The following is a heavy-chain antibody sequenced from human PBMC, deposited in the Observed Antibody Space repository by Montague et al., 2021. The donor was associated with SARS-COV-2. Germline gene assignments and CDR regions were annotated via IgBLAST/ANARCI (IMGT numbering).Heavy chain of an antibody. Sequence: SLRLSCAASGFTFSDYGMQWVRQSPDKGLEWVAVVAHDGSVKKYAESVKGRFTISRDNSQKTVSLQMDSPRVEDSGVYYCAKEGSAFSSSWFDCWGQGTLVTVSS. D-gene: IGHD6-13*01. CDR1: GFTFSDYG. CDR2: VAHDGSVK. J-gene: IGHJ4*02. CDR3: AKEGSAFSSSWFDC. V-gene: IGHV3-30*18.